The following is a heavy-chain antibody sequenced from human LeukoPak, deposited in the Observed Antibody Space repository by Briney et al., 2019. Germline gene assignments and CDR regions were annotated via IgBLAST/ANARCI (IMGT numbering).Heavy chain of an antibody. Sequence: GASVKVSCKASGYTFTGYYMHWVRQAPGQGLEWMGWINPNSGGTNYAQKFQGRVTMTRDTSISTAYMELSRLRSDDTAVYYCARVWGDCSSTSCSRFDPWGQGTLVTVSS. CDR2: INPNSGGT. CDR3: ARVWGDCSSTSCSRFDP. D-gene: IGHD2-2*01. J-gene: IGHJ5*02. V-gene: IGHV1-2*02. CDR1: GYTFTGYY.